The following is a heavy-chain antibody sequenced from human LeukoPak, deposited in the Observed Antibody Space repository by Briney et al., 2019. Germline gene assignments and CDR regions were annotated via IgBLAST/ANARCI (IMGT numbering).Heavy chain of an antibody. D-gene: IGHD5-24*01. CDR2: IWYDGSNK. J-gene: IGHJ4*02. Sequence: GGSLRLSCAASGFTFSSYGMHWVRQAPGKGLEWVAVIWYDGSNKYYADSVKGRFTISRDNSKNTLYLQMTSLRAEDTAVYYCARDGRDGYNKVLGYFDYWGQGTLVTVSS. CDR3: ARDGRDGYNKVLGYFDY. CDR1: GFTFSSYG. V-gene: IGHV3-33*01.